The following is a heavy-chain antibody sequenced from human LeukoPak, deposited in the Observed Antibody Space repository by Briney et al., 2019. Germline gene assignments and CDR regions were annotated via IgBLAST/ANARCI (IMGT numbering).Heavy chain of an antibody. J-gene: IGHJ4*02. D-gene: IGHD3-3*01. Sequence: GGSLRLSCAASGFTFDDYAMHWVRQAPGKGLEWVSGISWNSGSIGYADSVKGRFTISRDNAKNSLHLQMNSLRAEDTALYYCAKGGTIFGVVAYYFDYWGQGTLVTVSS. CDR3: AKGGTIFGVVAYYFDY. CDR2: ISWNSGSI. V-gene: IGHV3-9*01. CDR1: GFTFDDYA.